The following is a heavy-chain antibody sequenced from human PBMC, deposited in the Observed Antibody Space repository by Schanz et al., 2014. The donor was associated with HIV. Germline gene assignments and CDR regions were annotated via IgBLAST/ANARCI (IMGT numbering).Heavy chain of an antibody. J-gene: IGHJ4*02. D-gene: IGHD1-20*01. CDR3: ARGSRYTWDDGHLHY. CDR1: GYTFAKYF. V-gene: IGHV1-46*01. CDR2: INPTGGTT. Sequence: QVQLVQSGTEVKKPGASMNVSCKASGYTFAKYFLIHWVRQAPGQGLEWMGVINPTGGTTAYAEKFQGRVTMTRDTSTSTVHMDLRRLRSDDTALYYCARGSRYTWDDGHLHYWGQGTLVTVSS.